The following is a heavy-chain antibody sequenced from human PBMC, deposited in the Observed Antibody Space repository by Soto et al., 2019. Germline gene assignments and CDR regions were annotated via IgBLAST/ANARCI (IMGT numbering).Heavy chain of an antibody. J-gene: IGHJ4*02. CDR1: GFTFSNAW. Sequence: GGSLRLSCAASGFTFSNAWMNWVRQAPGKGLEWVGRIKSKTDGGTTDYTAPVKGRFTISRDDSKNTLYLQMNSLKTEDTAVYYCTTDDAAYYYDSSGYYWIDYWGQGTLVTVSS. CDR3: TTDDAAYYYDSSGYYWIDY. CDR2: IKSKTDGGTT. D-gene: IGHD3-22*01. V-gene: IGHV3-15*07.